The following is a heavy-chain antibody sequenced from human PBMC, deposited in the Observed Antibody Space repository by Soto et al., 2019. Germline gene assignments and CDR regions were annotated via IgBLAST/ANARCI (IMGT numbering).Heavy chain of an antibody. D-gene: IGHD1-26*01. J-gene: IGHJ4*02. CDR1: GFSLTTSGVG. CDR3: TLRAPPIVGVTLFHS. Sequence: QITLKESGPALVKPTQTLTLTCTFSGFSLTTSGVGVGWLRQPPGKALEWLAMIYWDDDKRYSPSLENRLTITTDTSNNQVVRTMTNTAPVDTATYYCTLRAPPIVGVTLFHSWGQGTLVTVSS. CDR2: IYWDDDK. V-gene: IGHV2-5*02.